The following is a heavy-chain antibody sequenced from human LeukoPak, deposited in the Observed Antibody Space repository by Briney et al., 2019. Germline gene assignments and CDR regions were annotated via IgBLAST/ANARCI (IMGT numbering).Heavy chain of an antibody. V-gene: IGHV3-30-3*01. Sequence: GGSLRLSCAASGFTFSSYAMHWVRQAPGKGLEWVAVISYDGSNKYYADSVKGRFTISRDNSKNTLYLQMNSLRAEDTAVYYCARILAAAGGTNFDYWGQGTLVTVSS. CDR3: ARILAAAGGTNFDY. CDR2: ISYDGSNK. D-gene: IGHD6-13*01. CDR1: GFTFSSYA. J-gene: IGHJ4*02.